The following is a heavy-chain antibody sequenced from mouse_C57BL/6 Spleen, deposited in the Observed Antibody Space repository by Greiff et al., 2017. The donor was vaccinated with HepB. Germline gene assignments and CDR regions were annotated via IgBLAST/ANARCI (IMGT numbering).Heavy chain of an antibody. Sequence: EVKLQESGPGLVKPSQSLSLTCSVTGYSITSGYYWNWIRQFPGNKLEWMGYISYDGSNNYNPSLKNRISITRDTSKNQFFLKLNSVTTEDTATYYCARDDGYDGGYFDYWGQGTTLTVSS. CDR3: ARDDGYDGGYFDY. CDR2: ISYDGSN. V-gene: IGHV3-6*01. D-gene: IGHD2-2*01. J-gene: IGHJ2*01. CDR1: GYSITSGYY.